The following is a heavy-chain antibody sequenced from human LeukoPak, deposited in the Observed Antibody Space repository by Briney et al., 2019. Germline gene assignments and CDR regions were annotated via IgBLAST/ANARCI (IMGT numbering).Heavy chain of an antibody. CDR3: ARARGYSYGPDAFDI. D-gene: IGHD5-18*01. Sequence: SETLSLTCAVYGGSFSGYYWSWIRQPPGKGLEWLGEINHSGSTNYNPSLKSRVPISVDTSKHQFSLKLSSVTAADTAVYYCARARGYSYGPDAFDIWGQGTMVTVSS. CDR1: GGSFSGYY. CDR2: INHSGST. V-gene: IGHV4-34*01. J-gene: IGHJ3*02.